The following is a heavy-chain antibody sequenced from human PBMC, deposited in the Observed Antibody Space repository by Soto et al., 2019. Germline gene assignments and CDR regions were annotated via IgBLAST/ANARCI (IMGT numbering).Heavy chain of an antibody. CDR3: XXXXXXXXXXXXFXL. CDR1: GGTFSXXA. V-gene: IGHV1-69*12. Sequence: QVQLVQSGAEVKKPGSXXXVSXXASGGTFSXXAISWVXQAPGQGLEWMGGIIPIFGTANYAQKFQGRVTITADESTSTAYMELSSLRSEDTAVYYXXXXXXXXXXXXXFXLWGRGTLVTVSS. CDR2: IIPIFGTA. J-gene: IGHJ2*01.